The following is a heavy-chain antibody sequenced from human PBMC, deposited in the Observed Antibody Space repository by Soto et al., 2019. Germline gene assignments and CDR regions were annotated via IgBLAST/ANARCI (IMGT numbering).Heavy chain of an antibody. D-gene: IGHD3-3*01. CDR3: ARDESGAIDY. V-gene: IGHV3-66*01. Sequence: EVQLVESGGGLVQPGGSLRLSCAASGFTVSSKHMSWVRQAPGKGLEWVSLIYSGGSTYCADSVKGRFTISRDNFKNTLYLQMNSLRAEDTAVYYCARDESGAIDYWGRGTLVTVSS. CDR1: GFTVSSKH. CDR2: IYSGGST. J-gene: IGHJ4*02.